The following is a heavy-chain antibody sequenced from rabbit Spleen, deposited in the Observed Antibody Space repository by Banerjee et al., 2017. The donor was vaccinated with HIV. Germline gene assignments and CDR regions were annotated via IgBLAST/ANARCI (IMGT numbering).Heavy chain of an antibody. D-gene: IGHD8-1*01. CDR2: IDPVFGST. CDR1: GFTLSSYY. J-gene: IGHJ4*01. CDR3: ARDGAGSSYFNL. V-gene: IGHV1S7*01. Sequence: QLKESGGGLVQPGGSLTLSCKASGFTLSSYYMNWVRQAPGKGLEWIGYIDPVFGSTYYANWVNGRFTISSNNAQNTLYLQLNSLTAADTAAYFCARDGAGSSYFNLWGPGTLVTVS.